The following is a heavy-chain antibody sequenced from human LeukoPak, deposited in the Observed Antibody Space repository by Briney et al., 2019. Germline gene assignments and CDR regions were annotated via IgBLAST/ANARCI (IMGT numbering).Heavy chain of an antibody. CDR3: ARLPNVLLWFGELLDTSYYFDY. Sequence: ASVKVSCKASGYTFTSYGISWVRQAPGQGLEWMGWISAYNGNTNYAQKLQGRVTMTTDTSTSTAYMELRSLRSDDTAVYYCARLPNVLLWFGELLDTSYYFDYWGQGTLDTVSS. J-gene: IGHJ4*02. CDR2: ISAYNGNT. D-gene: IGHD3-10*01. V-gene: IGHV1-18*01. CDR1: GYTFTSYG.